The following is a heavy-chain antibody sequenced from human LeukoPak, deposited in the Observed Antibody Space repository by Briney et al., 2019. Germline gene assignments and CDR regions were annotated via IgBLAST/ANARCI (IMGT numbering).Heavy chain of an antibody. V-gene: IGHV3-23*01. CDR3: AEVLGYYGSDFAGNWFDP. Sequence: GGSLRLSCAVSVITLSNYGMSWLRQAPGKGLEWVAGISGSGGGTFYADSVKGRFTISRDNSKNTLYLQMNSLRAEDTAVYYCAEVLGYYGSDFAGNWFDPWGQGTLVTVSS. D-gene: IGHD3-10*01. CDR2: ISGSGGGT. J-gene: IGHJ5*02. CDR1: VITLSNYG.